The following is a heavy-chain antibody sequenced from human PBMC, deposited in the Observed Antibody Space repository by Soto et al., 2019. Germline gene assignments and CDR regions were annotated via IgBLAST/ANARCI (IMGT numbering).Heavy chain of an antibody. Sequence: EVQLLESGGDLVQPGGSLRLSCAASGFTFSSYAMSWVRQAPGKGLEWVSTISGSGGSTYYADSVKGRFTISRDNSKNTLYLQMNSLRAEDTAVYYCAKDQGRVVVAATLLAFDIWGQVTMVTVSS. J-gene: IGHJ3*02. CDR3: AKDQGRVVVAATLLAFDI. CDR1: GFTFSSYA. V-gene: IGHV3-23*01. D-gene: IGHD2-15*01. CDR2: ISGSGGST.